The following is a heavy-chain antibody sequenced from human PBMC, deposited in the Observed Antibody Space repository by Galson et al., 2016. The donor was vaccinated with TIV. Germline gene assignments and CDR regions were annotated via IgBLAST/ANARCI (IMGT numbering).Heavy chain of an antibody. CDR2: IRSKAYDETT. D-gene: IGHD2-2*02. J-gene: IGHJ3*01. CDR3: SRAREHCSSNSCYNPPYAFDV. CDR1: GFTFGDYA. Sequence: SLRLSCAASGFTFGDYAMSWFRQAPGKGLEWVGFIRSKAYDETTEYAASVKGRFTVSRDGSKSVAYLQMNSLKTEDTAVYFCSRAREHCSSNSCYNPPYAFDVWGQGTMVTVSS. V-gene: IGHV3-49*01.